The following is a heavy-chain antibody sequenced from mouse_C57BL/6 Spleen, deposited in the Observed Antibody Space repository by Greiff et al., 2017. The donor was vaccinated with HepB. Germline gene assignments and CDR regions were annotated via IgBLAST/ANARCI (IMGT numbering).Heavy chain of an antibody. D-gene: IGHD2-5*01. CDR3: ARRGEYSNNLGFAY. J-gene: IGHJ3*01. V-gene: IGHV1-64*01. Sequence: QVQLQQPGAELVKPGASVKLSCKASGYTFTSYWMHWVKQRPGQGLEWIGMIHPNSGSTNYNEKFKSKATLTVDKSSSTAYMQLSSLTSEDSAVYYCARRGEYSNNLGFAYWGQGTLVTVSA. CDR1: GYTFTSYW. CDR2: IHPNSGST.